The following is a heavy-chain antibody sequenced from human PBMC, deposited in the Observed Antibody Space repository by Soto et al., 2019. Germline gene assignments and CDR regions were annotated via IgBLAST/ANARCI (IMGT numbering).Heavy chain of an antibody. CDR3: ARGGNNHYYLIDYFDY. V-gene: IGHV1-69*12. D-gene: IGHD1-26*01. J-gene: IGHJ4*02. Sequence: QVQLVQSGAEVKKPGSSVKVSCKASGGTFSSYAISWVRQAPGQGLEWMGGIIPIFGTANYAQKFQGRVTITADESTGTAYMELSSLRSEDTAVYYCARGGNNHYYLIDYFDYWGQGTLVTVSS. CDR2: IIPIFGTA. CDR1: GGTFSSYA.